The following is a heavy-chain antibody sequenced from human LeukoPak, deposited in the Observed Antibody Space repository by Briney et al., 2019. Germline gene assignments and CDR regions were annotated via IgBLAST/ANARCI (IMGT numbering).Heavy chain of an antibody. D-gene: IGHD1-26*01. J-gene: IGHJ4*02. CDR3: ARGRATLHYFDY. Sequence: SSETLSLTCTVSGGSIGTSNYYWGWIRQPPGKGLEWIGYIYYSGSTNYNPSLKSRVTISVDTSKNQFSLKLSSVTAADTAVYYCARGRATLHYFDYWGQGTLVTVSS. CDR2: IYYSGST. CDR1: GGSIGTSNYY. V-gene: IGHV4-61*05.